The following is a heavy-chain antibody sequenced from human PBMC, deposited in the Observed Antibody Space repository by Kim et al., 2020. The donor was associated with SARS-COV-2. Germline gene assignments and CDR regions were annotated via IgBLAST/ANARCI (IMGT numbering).Heavy chain of an antibody. Sequence: SETLSLTCTVSGGSISSSSIYWDWIRQSPGKGLEWIGTLYYGGITYYNPSLKSRVTISADTSKNQFSLKLNSVSAADTAVYYCATSDTAMGDVYFDFWG. J-gene: IGHJ4*01. CDR3: ATSDTAMGDVYFDF. V-gene: IGHV4-39*01. CDR1: GGSISSSSIY. CDR2: LYYGGIT. D-gene: IGHD5-18*01.